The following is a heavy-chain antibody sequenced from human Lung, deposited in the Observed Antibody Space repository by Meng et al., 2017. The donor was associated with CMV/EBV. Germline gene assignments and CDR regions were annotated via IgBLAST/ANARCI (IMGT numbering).Heavy chain of an antibody. V-gene: IGHV2-5*02. J-gene: IGHJ5*02. CDR3: ALFTRSWFDP. CDR2: IYWDDDK. D-gene: IGHD2-2*01. Sequence: QITLKESGPTLVKPTQTLTLTCTFFGFSLSTSEVGVGWIRQPPGKALEWLAVIYWDDDKRHSPSLKSRLTITKDTSKNQVVLTLTNMDPVDTAIYYCALFTRSWFDPWGQGTLVTVSS. CDR1: GFSLSTSEVG.